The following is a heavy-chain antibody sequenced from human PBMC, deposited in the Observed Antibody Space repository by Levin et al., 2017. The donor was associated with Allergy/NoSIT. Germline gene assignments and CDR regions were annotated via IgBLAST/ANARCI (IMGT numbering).Heavy chain of an antibody. V-gene: IGHV3-64D*06. Sequence: SCSASGFTFSSYAMHWVCQAPGKGLEYVSAISSNGGSTYYADSVKGRFTISRDNSKNTLYLQMSSLRAEDTAVYYCVKGAAAHRYHSGSGYFQHWGQGTLVTVSS. CDR2: ISSNGGST. J-gene: IGHJ1*01. CDR3: VKGAAAHRYHSGSGYFQH. CDR1: GFTFSSYA. D-gene: IGHD6-13*01.